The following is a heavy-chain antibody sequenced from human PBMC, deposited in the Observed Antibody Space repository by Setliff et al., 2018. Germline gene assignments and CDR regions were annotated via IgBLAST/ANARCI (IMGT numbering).Heavy chain of an antibody. CDR2: INHSGGST. V-gene: IGHV3-23*01. J-gene: IGHJ4*02. CDR1: GFTFSSYS. CDR3: AKDDAGYCSGGSCYAPFDY. Sequence: GGSLRLSCAASGFTFSSYSINWVRQAPGKGLEWVSAINHSGGSTYYADPVKGRFTISRDNSKNTLYLQMNSLRAEDTAVYYCAKDDAGYCSGGSCYAPFDYWGQGTLVTVSS. D-gene: IGHD2-15*01.